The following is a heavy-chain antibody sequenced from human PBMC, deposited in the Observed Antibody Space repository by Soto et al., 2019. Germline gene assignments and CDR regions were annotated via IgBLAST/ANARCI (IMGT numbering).Heavy chain of an antibody. D-gene: IGHD3-16*01. CDR2: ISSSSSTI. CDR1: GFTFSSYS. Sequence: EVQLVESGGGLVQPGGSLRLSCAASGFTFSSYSMNWVRQAPGKGLEWVSYISSSSSTIYYADSVKGRFTISRDNAKNSLYLQMKSLRDEDKAVYYCLSWDVVWGTPLASFDDRGQGTLVTVS. J-gene: IGHJ4*02. CDR3: LSWDVVWGTPLASFDD. V-gene: IGHV3-48*02.